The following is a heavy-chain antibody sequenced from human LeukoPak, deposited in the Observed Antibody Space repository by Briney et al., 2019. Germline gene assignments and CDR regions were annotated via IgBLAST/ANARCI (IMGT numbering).Heavy chain of an antibody. CDR3: ASRVSPEIVALDY. CDR2: IYSGGST. Sequence: GGSLRLSCAASGFTVSSNYMSWVRQAPGKGLEWVSVIYSGGSTYYADSVKGRFTISRDNSKNTLYLQMNSLRAEDTAVYYCASRVSPEIVALDYWGQGTLVTVSS. J-gene: IGHJ4*02. V-gene: IGHV3-53*01. D-gene: IGHD2/OR15-2a*01. CDR1: GFTVSSNY.